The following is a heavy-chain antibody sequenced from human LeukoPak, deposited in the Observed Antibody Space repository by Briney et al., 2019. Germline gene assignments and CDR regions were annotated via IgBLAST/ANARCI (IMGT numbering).Heavy chain of an antibody. V-gene: IGHV3-30-3*02. J-gene: IGHJ4*02. CDR1: GFTFSRYG. D-gene: IGHD3-16*01. Sequence: PGRSLRLSCVASGFTFSRYGMHWVRQPPGKGLEGVDVISYDGSNKHYADSVKGRFTISRNNAKNTLYLQMNSLRADDTAVYYCAKDYPLCYFDYWGQGTLVTVSS. CDR2: ISYDGSNK. CDR3: AKDYPLCYFDY.